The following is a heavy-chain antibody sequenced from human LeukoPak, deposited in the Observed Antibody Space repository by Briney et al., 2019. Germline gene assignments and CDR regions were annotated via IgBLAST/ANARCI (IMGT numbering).Heavy chain of an antibody. CDR3: ARDGRVRGVRGDAFDI. V-gene: IGHV4-31*03. J-gene: IGHJ3*02. Sequence: PSQTLSLTCTVSGGSISSGGYYWSWIRQHPGKGLEWIGYIYYSGSTYYNPSLKSRVTISVDTSKNQFSLKLSSVTAADTAVYHCARDGRVRGVRGDAFDIWGQGTMVTVSS. CDR2: IYYSGST. D-gene: IGHD3-10*02. CDR1: GGSISSGGYY.